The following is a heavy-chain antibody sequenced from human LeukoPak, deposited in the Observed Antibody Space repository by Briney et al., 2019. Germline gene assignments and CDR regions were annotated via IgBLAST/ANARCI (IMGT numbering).Heavy chain of an antibody. Sequence: TSETLSLTCTVSGGSISSYYWSWIRQPPGKGLEWIGRIYTSGSTNYNPSLKSRVTMSVDTSKNQFSLKLSSVTAADTAVYYCAREVAAAGRGAFDIWGQGTMVTVSS. D-gene: IGHD6-13*01. CDR3: AREVAAAGRGAFDI. CDR2: IYTSGST. CDR1: GGSISSYY. V-gene: IGHV4-4*07. J-gene: IGHJ3*02.